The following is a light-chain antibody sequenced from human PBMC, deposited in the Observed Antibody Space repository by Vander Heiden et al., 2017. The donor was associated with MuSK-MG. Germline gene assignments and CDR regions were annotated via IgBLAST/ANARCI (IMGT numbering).Light chain of an antibody. Sequence: AIRMTQSPSSFSASTGDRVTITCRASQGLSSYLAWYQQKPGKAPKLLIYAASTLQSGVPSRFSGSGSGTDFTLTISCLQSEDFATYYCQHDDSSPLTFGGGTKVEIK. CDR3: QHDDSSPLT. CDR2: AAS. J-gene: IGKJ4*01. CDR1: QGLSSY. V-gene: IGKV1-8*01.